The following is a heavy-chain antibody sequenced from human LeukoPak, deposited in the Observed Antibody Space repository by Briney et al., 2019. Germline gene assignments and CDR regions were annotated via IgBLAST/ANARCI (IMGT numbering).Heavy chain of an antibody. V-gene: IGHV3-7*01. D-gene: IGHD3-22*01. CDR2: IKQDGREI. J-gene: IGHJ4*02. CDR3: ARGPYYYDSSCSYFDY. CDR1: GFTLSSYW. Sequence: GWCLTLSCLAAGFTLSSYWMSWVRPPPGRGREWVATIKQDGREIYYVGSVKGRFTISRDNAKNSLYLQMNSLRAEDTAVYYCARGPYYYDSSCSYFDYWGQGTLVTVSS.